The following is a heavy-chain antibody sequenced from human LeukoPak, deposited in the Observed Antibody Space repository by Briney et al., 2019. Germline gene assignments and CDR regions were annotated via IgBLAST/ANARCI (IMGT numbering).Heavy chain of an antibody. Sequence: GGSLRLSCAASGFTIIGYALSWVRQAPGKGLEWVSAISGSGDITYYADSVKGRFTISRDNSKNTLSMQMNGLRAEDTAVYFCAKPWYSSSSLSDYWGQGTLVTVSS. V-gene: IGHV3-23*01. CDR3: AKPWYSSSSLSDY. CDR2: ISGSGDIT. D-gene: IGHD6-6*01. J-gene: IGHJ4*02. CDR1: GFTIIGYA.